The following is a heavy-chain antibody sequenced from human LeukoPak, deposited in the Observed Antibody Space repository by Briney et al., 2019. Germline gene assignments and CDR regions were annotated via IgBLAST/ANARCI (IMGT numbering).Heavy chain of an antibody. CDR1: GFTFSDYY. CDR2: ISSSGSAI. D-gene: IGHD2-15*01. Sequence: GGSLRLSCAASGFTFSDYYINWIRQAPGKGLEWVSSISSSGSAIFYADSVRGRFTISRDNAKNSLFLQMNSLRAEDTAVYYCARDLDVVVGPAHYDALDLWGQGTTVTVSS. CDR3: ARDLDVVVGPAHYDALDL. J-gene: IGHJ3*01. V-gene: IGHV3-11*04.